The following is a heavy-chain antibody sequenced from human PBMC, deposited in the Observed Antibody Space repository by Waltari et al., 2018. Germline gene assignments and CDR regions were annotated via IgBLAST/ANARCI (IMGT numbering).Heavy chain of an antibody. CDR2: IYHSGST. V-gene: IGHV4-31*03. CDR3: ARARLRYFDWLLSSYFDL. CDR1: GGSISSGGYY. Sequence: QVQLQESGPGLVKPSQTLSLTCTVSGGSISSGGYYWSWIRPHPGKGLEWIGYIYHSGSTYYNPSLKSRVTISVDRSKNQFSLKLSSVTAADTAVYYCARARLRYFDWLLSSYFDLWGRGTLVTVSS. D-gene: IGHD3-9*01. J-gene: IGHJ2*01.